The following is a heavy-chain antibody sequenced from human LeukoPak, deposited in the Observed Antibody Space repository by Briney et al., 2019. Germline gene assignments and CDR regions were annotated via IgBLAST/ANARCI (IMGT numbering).Heavy chain of an antibody. V-gene: IGHV1-69*05. CDR3: ASAGGARITGTTAFDY. Sequence: SVKVSCKASGGTFSNYAISWVRQAPGQGLEGMGGIIPSFGTANYAQKFQGRVTITTDESTSTAYMELRSLSSDDKAASYCASAGGARITGTTAFDYWGQGTLVTVSS. J-gene: IGHJ4*02. CDR1: GGTFSNYA. CDR2: IIPSFGTA. D-gene: IGHD1-14*01.